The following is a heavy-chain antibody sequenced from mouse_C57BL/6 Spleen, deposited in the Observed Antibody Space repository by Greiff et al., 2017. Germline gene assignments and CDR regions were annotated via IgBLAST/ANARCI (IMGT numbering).Heavy chain of an antibody. CDR3: ARPTGKGYFDY. V-gene: IGHV5-17*01. J-gene: IGHJ2*01. Sequence: EVKVVESGGGLVKPGGSLKLSCAASGFSFSDYGMHWVRQAPEKGLEWVAYISSGSSTIYYADTVKGRFTISRDNAKNTLLLQMTSLRSEDTAMYYCARPTGKGYFDYWGQGTTLTVSS. CDR1: GFSFSDYG. CDR2: ISSGSSTI. D-gene: IGHD4-1*02.